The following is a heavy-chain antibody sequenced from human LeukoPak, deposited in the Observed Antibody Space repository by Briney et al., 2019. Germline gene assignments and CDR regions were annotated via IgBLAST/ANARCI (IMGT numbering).Heavy chain of an antibody. D-gene: IGHD6-19*01. CDR2: ISSSSSYI. Sequence: PGGSLRLSCAASGFTFSSYSMNWVRQAPGKGLEWVSSISSSSSYIYYADSVKGRFTISRDNAKNSLYLQMNSLRDEDTAVYYCARDVGTPVASTRTDYWGQGTLVTVSS. CDR1: GFTFSSYS. J-gene: IGHJ4*02. CDR3: ARDVGTPVASTRTDY. V-gene: IGHV3-21*01.